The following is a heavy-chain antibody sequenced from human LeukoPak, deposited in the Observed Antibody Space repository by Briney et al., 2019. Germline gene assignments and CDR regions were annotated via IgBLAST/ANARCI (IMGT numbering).Heavy chain of an antibody. CDR2: ISSNGGST. J-gene: IGHJ4*02. D-gene: IGHD2-8*02. CDR1: GFTFSSYA. V-gene: IGHV3-64*01. CDR3: AKDTGYGPTFDK. Sequence: GGSLRLSCAASGFTFSSYAMHWVRQAPGKGLEYVSAISSNGGSTYYANSVKGRFTISRDNSKNTLYLQMGSLRAEDMAVYYCAKDTGYGPTFDKWGQGTLVTVSS.